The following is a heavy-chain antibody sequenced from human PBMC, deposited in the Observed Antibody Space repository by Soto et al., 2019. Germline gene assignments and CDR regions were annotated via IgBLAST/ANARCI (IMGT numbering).Heavy chain of an antibody. CDR1: GVSISSKNFY. D-gene: IGHD6-19*01. CDR3: APTGGIAVGGIFDY. V-gene: IGHV4-39*01. Sequence: SEPLSLTCTVSGVSISSKNFYWGWIRQSPGKGLEWIGTLYSGSTFSSLSLKNRVTISVDTPKNQAPLNLRSGAAAETDIYSCAPTGGIAVGGIFDYGGGGIKVTVS. CDR2: LYSGST. J-gene: IGHJ4*02.